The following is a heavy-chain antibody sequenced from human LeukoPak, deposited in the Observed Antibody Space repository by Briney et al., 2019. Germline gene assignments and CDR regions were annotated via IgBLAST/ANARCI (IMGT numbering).Heavy chain of an antibody. J-gene: IGHJ6*02. CDR1: GGTFSSYA. CDR2: IIPIFGTA. V-gene: IGHV1-69*13. D-gene: IGHD6-13*01. Sequence: SVKVSCKASGGTFSSYAISWVRQAPGQGLEWMGGIIPIFGTANYAQKFQGRVTITADESTSTAYMELSSLRSEDTAVYYCARDRKDSSGAAAGTYYYYGMDVWGQGTTVTVSS. CDR3: ARDRKDSSGAAAGTYYYYGMDV.